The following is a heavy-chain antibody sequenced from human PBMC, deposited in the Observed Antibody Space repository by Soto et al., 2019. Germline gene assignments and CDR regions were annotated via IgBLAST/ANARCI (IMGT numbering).Heavy chain of an antibody. J-gene: IGHJ4*02. Sequence: VQLMQSGAEVKQPGSSVKVSCKASGGTFSSHSINWVRHAPGQGLEWMGGIITLFGTANYAQNFQGRVTITADQSTSTDYMELNSLRSDDTAVYYCAREVGYGDFSAALLDWGQGTLVTVSS. V-gene: IGHV1-69*01. CDR1: GGTFSSHS. CDR3: AREVGYGDFSAALLD. CDR2: IITLFGTA. D-gene: IGHD4-17*01.